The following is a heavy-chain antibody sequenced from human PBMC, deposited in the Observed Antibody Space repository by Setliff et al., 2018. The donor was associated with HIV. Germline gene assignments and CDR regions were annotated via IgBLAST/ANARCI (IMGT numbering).Heavy chain of an antibody. CDR1: GGSISSGDYY. D-gene: IGHD4-17*01. Sequence: PSETLSLTCTVSGGSISSGDYYWSWIRQPPGKGLEWIGYIYNSGSTNYNPSLKSRVTISEDTSKNQFSLKLTSVTASDTAVYYCARAAAGNTGPFDLWGQGSPVTVSS. J-gene: IGHJ4*02. V-gene: IGHV4-61*08. CDR3: ARAAAGNTGPFDL. CDR2: IYNSGST.